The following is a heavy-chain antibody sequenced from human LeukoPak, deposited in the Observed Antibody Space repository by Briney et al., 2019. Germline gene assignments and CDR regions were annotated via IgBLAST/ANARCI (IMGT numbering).Heavy chain of an antibody. D-gene: IGHD4-17*01. CDR3: ARVQTTVTTLDY. CDR1: GFTFSSYE. V-gene: IGHV3-48*03. CDR2: ISSSGSTR. Sequence: GGSLRLCCAASGFTFSSYEMNWVRQAPGKGLEWVSYISSSGSTRYYADSVKGRFTISRDNAKNSLYLQMNSLRAEDTAVYYCARVQTTVTTLDYWGQGTLVTVSS. J-gene: IGHJ4*02.